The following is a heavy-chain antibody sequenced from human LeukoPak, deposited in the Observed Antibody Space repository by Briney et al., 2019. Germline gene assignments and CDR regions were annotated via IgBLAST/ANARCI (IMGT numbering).Heavy chain of an antibody. CDR2: ISASGVNT. J-gene: IGHJ4*02. Sequence: GGSLRLSCAASGFTFSTYGMDWVRQAPGKGLEWVSAISASGVNTYYADSVKGRFTISRDNSKNTLYLQMSSLRVEDTAIYYCAKEAGSSRPFDYWGRGTLVTVSS. CDR3: AKEAGSSRPFDY. CDR1: GFTFSTYG. V-gene: IGHV3-23*01. D-gene: IGHD1-26*01.